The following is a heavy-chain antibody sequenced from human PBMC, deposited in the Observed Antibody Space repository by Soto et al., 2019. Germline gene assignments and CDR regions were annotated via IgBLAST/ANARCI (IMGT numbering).Heavy chain of an antibody. J-gene: IGHJ5*02. CDR3: ARVDGAGPITGTPPGYNWFDP. D-gene: IGHD1-20*01. V-gene: IGHV4-31*03. CDR1: GGSISSGGYY. Sequence: SETLSLTCTVSGGSISSGGYYWSWIRQHPGKGLEWIGYIYYSGSTYYNPSLKSRVTISVDTSKNQFSLKLSSVTAADTAVYYCARVDGAGPITGTPPGYNWFDPWGQGTLVTVYS. CDR2: IYYSGST.